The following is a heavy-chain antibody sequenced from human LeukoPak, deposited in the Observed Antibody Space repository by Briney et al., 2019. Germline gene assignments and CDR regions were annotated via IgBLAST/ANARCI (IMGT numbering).Heavy chain of an antibody. V-gene: IGHV5-51*01. Sequence: GESPKISCKGSGYSFTSYWIGWVRQMPGKGLEWMGIIGPGDSDTRYSPSFQGQVTISADKSVNTAYLQWSSLKASDTAMYYCARQALQAGPPIDYWGQGTLVTVSS. CDR3: ARQALQAGPPIDY. D-gene: IGHD6-19*01. CDR1: GYSFTSYW. J-gene: IGHJ4*02. CDR2: IGPGDSDT.